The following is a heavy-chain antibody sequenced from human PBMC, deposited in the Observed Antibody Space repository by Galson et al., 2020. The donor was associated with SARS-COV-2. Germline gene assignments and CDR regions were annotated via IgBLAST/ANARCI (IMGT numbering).Heavy chain of an antibody. D-gene: IGHD2-15*01. CDR2: ISSSGSYT. CDR1: GFTFSDYY. J-gene: IGHJ1*01. V-gene: IGHV3-11*06. Sequence: GESLKISCAASGFTFSDYYMSWLRQAPGKGLEWISYISSSGSYTNYADSVKGRFTISRDNAKNSLYLQMNSLRADDTALYFCARNGRDCSGGICYGAEYLQYWGQGNPVTVSS. CDR3: ARNGRDCSGGICYGAEYLQY.